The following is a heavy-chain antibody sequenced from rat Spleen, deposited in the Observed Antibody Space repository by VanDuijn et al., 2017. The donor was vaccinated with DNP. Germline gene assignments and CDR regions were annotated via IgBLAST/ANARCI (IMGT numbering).Heavy chain of an antibody. Sequence: EVQLVESGGTLVQPGRSLKLSCEASVSTFSDYNMAWVRQGPKKGLEWVATIIYDGTRTYYRDSVKGRFTISRDNAENTLFLQMDSLRSEDTATYYCATHSFTSGITTAFAFWGQGTLVTVSS. CDR2: IIYDGTRT. V-gene: IGHV5S10*01. J-gene: IGHJ3*01. CDR1: VSTFSDYN. CDR3: ATHSFTSGITTAFAF. D-gene: IGHD1-11*01.